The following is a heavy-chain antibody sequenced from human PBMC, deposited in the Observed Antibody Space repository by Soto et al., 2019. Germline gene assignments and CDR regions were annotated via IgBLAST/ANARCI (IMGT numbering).Heavy chain of an antibody. Sequence: QVHLVQSGGEVKKPGASVKVSCKASGYTFTSHGISWVRQAPGHGLEWMGWISAHHGDTNYAQKSKGRGNVSTATPTIAACMWARCVRAEDTAVYYSASMGRGSNMHGCSDMYVWGKWIT. CDR3: ASMGRGSNMHGCSDMYV. V-gene: IGHV1-18*01. D-gene: IGHD3-10*01. CDR2: ISAHHGDT. J-gene: IGHJ6*03. CDR1: GYTFTSHG.